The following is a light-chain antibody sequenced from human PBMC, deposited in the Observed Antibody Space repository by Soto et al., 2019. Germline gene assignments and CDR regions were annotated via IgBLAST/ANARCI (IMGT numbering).Light chain of an antibody. V-gene: IGKV3-11*01. Sequence: EIVLTQSPVTLSLSPGERATLSCRASQSISSYLAWYQQKPGQAPRLLLYDVSNRATGIPGRFSGSGSGTDFTLTISSLEPEDFAVYYCQQRDNWQVTFGQGTRLENK. CDR3: QQRDNWQVT. CDR1: QSISSY. CDR2: DVS. J-gene: IGKJ5*01.